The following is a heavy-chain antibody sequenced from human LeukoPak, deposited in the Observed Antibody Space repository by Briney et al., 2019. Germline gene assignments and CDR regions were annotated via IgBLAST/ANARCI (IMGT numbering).Heavy chain of an antibody. CDR1: GGSFSGYH. J-gene: IGHJ4*02. D-gene: IGHD4-17*01. V-gene: IGHV4-34*01. CDR2: INHSGST. Sequence: PSETLSLTCAVYGGSFSGYHWSCIRQPPGKGLEWIGEINHSGSTNYNPSLKSRVTISVDTSKNQFSLKLSSVTAADTAVYYCARGTMTTVTYYFDYWGQGTLVTVSS. CDR3: ARGTMTTVTYYFDY.